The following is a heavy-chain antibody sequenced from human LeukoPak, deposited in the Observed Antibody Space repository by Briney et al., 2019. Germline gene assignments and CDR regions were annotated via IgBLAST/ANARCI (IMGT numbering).Heavy chain of an antibody. CDR2: ISYDESNK. D-gene: IGHD3-22*01. CDR3: ARDLHYYDSSGYYYGGDY. CDR1: GFTFSSYT. Sequence: GGSLRLSCAASGFTFSSYTMHWVRQAPGKGLEWVAVISYDESNKYYADSVKGRFTISRDNSKNTLYLQMNSLRAEDTAVYYCARDLHYYDSSGYYYGGDYWGQGTLVTVSS. V-gene: IGHV3-30-3*01. J-gene: IGHJ4*02.